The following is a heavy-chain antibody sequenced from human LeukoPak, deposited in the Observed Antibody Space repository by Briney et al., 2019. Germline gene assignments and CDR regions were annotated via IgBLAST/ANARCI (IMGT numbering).Heavy chain of an antibody. Sequence: PGGSLRLSCAASGFTFSSYAMSWVRQAPGKGLEWVSYISSSGSTIYYADSVKGRFTISRDNAKNSLYLQMNSLRAEDTAVYYCARVTGYDILTGYYTPLPFDYWGQGTLVTVSS. J-gene: IGHJ4*02. CDR3: ARVTGYDILTGYYTPLPFDY. CDR1: GFTFSSYA. D-gene: IGHD3-9*01. CDR2: ISSSGSTI. V-gene: IGHV3-48*03.